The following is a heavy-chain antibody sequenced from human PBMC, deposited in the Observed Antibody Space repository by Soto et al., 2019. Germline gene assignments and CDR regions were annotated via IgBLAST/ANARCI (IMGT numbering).Heavy chain of an antibody. CDR3: VKDRWVDY. CDR1: GFTFSSYA. CDR2: ISSSGGPT. Sequence: EVQVVESGGALVQPGGSLRLSCSISGFTFSSYAMHWVRQAPGKGLEYVSSISSSGGPTYYVDSVKGRFTISRDKSRNTLFLQLSNLRPEHTAVYYFVKDRWVDYWDQGTLVTVSS. D-gene: IGHD1-26*01. V-gene: IGHV3-64D*06. J-gene: IGHJ4*02.